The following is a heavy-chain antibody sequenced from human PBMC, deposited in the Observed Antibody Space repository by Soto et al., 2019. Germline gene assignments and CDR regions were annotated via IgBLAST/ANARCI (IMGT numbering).Heavy chain of an antibody. CDR2: ISSNGGST. V-gene: IGHV3-64*01. CDR3: ARGKVPYYYGMDV. J-gene: IGHJ6*02. Sequence: GGSLRLSCAASGFTFSSYAMHWVRQAPGKGLEYVSAISSNGGSTYYANSVKGRFTISRDNSKNTLYLQMGSLRAEDMAVYYCARGKVPYYYGMDVWGQGTTVTVSS. CDR1: GFTFSSYA.